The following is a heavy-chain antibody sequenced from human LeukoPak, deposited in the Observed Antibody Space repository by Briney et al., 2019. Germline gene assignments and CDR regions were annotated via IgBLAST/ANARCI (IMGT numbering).Heavy chain of an antibody. CDR2: ISSNGGST. Sequence: GGSLRLSCAASGFTFSSYAMHWVRQAPGKGLEYVSAISSNGGSTYYANSVKGRFTISRDNSKNTLYLQMGSLRAEDMAVYYCARVPGYSSSWYGDYWGQGTLVTVSS. CDR1: GFTFSSYA. D-gene: IGHD6-13*01. V-gene: IGHV3-64*01. J-gene: IGHJ4*02. CDR3: ARVPGYSSSWYGDY.